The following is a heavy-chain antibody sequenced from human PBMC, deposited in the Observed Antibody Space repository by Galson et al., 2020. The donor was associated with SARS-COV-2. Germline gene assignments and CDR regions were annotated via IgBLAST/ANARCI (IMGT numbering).Heavy chain of an antibody. CDR2: IGDSTGAT. CDR1: GFTFTTYA. CDR3: AKCFSGYNFHY. Sequence: GGSLRLSCAASGFTFTTYAMSWVRQAPGKGLGWVSAIGDSTGATYYADSVKGRFTISRDTSNNMLYLHMNSLRADDTALYYCAKCFSGYNFHYWGQGTLVTVSS. V-gene: IGHV3-23*01. J-gene: IGHJ4*02. D-gene: IGHD5-12*01.